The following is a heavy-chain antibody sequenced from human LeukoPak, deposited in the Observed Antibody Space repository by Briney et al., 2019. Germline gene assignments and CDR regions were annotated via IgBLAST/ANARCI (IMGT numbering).Heavy chain of an antibody. Sequence: ASVKVSCKASGDTFIPYTFSWVRQAPGQGLEWIGRIIPSLDVANYAHKFQGRVTLSVDRDTATTYMEVTSLRSEDTAIYCCARDHCSPGTCLGGHWGQGTLVTVSS. V-gene: IGHV1-69*04. CDR2: IIPSLDVA. J-gene: IGHJ4*02. CDR3: ARDHCSPGTCLGGH. D-gene: IGHD2-15*01. CDR1: GDTFIPYT.